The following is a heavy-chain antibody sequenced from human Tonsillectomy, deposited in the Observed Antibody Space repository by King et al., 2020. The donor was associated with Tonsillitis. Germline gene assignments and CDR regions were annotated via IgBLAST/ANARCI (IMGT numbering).Heavy chain of an antibody. J-gene: IGHJ6*03. Sequence: LLPPGRSLRLSCAASGFTFDDYGIHWVRHARGKCLESVAGVSVNGVRIGYSDSLKGRFTISRDNAKNSLYLQMNSLRAEDTALYYCATDMGCSYLDDYMDVWGKGTTVTVSS. D-gene: IGHD1-26*01. CDR1: GFTFDDYG. CDR3: ATDMGCSYLDDYMDV. CDR2: VSVNGVRI. V-gene: IGHV3-9*01.